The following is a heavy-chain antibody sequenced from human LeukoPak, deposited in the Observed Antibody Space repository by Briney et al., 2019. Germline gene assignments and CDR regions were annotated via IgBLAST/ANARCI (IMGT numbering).Heavy chain of an antibody. V-gene: IGHV4-31*03. CDR1: GGSLSNGGYY. CDR3: ARYSAIGSPFDI. D-gene: IGHD3-10*01. J-gene: IGHJ3*02. Sequence: SQTLSLTCTVSGGSLSNGGYYWNWIRQHPGKGLEWIGYIYYSGNTYYNPSLKSRVTISVGTSKNQFSLKLSSVTAADTAVYYCARYSAIGSPFDIWGQGTMVTVSS. CDR2: IYYSGNT.